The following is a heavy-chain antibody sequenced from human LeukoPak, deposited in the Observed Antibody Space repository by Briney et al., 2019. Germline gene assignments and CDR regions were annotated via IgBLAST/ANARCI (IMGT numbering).Heavy chain of an antibody. D-gene: IGHD6-13*01. V-gene: IGHV3-48*04. J-gene: IGHJ3*02. Sequence: GGSLRLSCAASGFTFSSYSMNWVRQAPGKGLEWVSYISSSSSTIYYADSVKGRFTISRDNAKNSLYLQMNSLRAEDTAVYYCARVHSSSWYYDAFDIWGQGTMVTVSS. CDR3: ARVHSSSWYYDAFDI. CDR1: GFTFSSYS. CDR2: ISSSSSTI.